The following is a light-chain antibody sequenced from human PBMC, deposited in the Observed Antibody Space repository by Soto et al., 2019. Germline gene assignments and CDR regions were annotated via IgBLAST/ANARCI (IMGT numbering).Light chain of an antibody. CDR3: QQANSFPWT. CDR1: QDISGW. J-gene: IGKJ1*01. Sequence: DIQMTQSPSYVSASVGDRVTITGRASQDISGWLAWFQQKPGKAPNLLIYAASILQSGVPSRFSGSGSGTDFTLTITYLQPEDFATYYCQQANSFPWTFGQGTKVEL. V-gene: IGKV1D-12*01. CDR2: AAS.